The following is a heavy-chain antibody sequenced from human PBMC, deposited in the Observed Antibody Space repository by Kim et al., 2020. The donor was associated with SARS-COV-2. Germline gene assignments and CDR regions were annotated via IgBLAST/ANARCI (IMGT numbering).Heavy chain of an antibody. CDR2: IYWDDDK. V-gene: IGHV2-5*02. CDR3: AHSPSVLRYFDWLPLGGFDY. J-gene: IGHJ4*02. D-gene: IGHD3-9*01. CDR1: GFSLSTSGVG. Sequence: SGPTLVNPTQTLTLTCTFSGFSLSTSGVGVGWIRQPPGKALEWLALIYWDDDKRYSPSLKSRLTITKDTSKNQVVLTMTNMDPVDTATYYCAHSPSVLRYFDWLPLGGFDYWGQGTLVTVSS.